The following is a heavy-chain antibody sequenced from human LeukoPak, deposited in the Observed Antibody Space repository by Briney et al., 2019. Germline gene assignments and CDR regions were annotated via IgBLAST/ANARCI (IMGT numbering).Heavy chain of an antibody. CDR1: GFTFSSYW. CDR2: INSDGYTT. D-gene: IGHD3-9*01. J-gene: IGHJ4*02. CDR3: ARPLPGDILTGYTRYYFDY. Sequence: PGGSLRLSCAASGFTFSSYWMHWVRQGPGKELVCVSRINSDGYTTTYADSVKGRFTVSRDNAKNSLYLQMNSLRDEDTAVYYCARPLPGDILTGYTRYYFDYWGQGTLVTVSS. V-gene: IGHV3-74*01.